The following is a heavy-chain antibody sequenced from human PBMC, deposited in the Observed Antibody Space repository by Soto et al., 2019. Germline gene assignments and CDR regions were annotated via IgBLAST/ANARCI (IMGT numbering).Heavy chain of an antibody. Sequence: LRLSCAASGFSFSISPMHWVRQAPGKGPEWVALISYDGTNKFYADSVKGRFTISRDNSKSTLYLQVDSLRPEDAAVYYCARDPKTSGGQHWAFNYFDSWGQGTLVTVYS. V-gene: IGHV3-30-3*01. CDR2: ISYDGTNK. J-gene: IGHJ4*02. CDR3: ARDPKTSGGQHWAFNYFDS. CDR1: GFSFSISP. D-gene: IGHD7-27*01.